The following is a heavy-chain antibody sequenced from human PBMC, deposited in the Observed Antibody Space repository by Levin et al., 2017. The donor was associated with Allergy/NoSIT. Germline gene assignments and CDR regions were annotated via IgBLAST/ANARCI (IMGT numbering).Heavy chain of an antibody. D-gene: IGHD4-23*01. CDR1: GGSISSYY. CDR2: MSISGST. CDR3: ARDYGGKHFDY. V-gene: IGHV4-4*07. Sequence: SQTLSLTCTVSGGSISSYYWSWNRQPAGKGLEWIGRMSISGSTNYNPSLKSRVTMSVDTSKNQFSLKLRSVTAADTAVYYCARDYGGKHFDYWGQGTLVTVSS. J-gene: IGHJ4*02.